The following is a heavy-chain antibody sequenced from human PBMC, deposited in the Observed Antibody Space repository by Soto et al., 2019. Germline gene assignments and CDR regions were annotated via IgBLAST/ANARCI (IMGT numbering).Heavy chain of an antibody. CDR2: VYYSGST. CDR1: GGSISSGGYY. J-gene: IGHJ5*02. D-gene: IGHD4-17*01. Sequence: TLSLTCTVSGGSISSGGYYWSWIRQHPGKGPEWIGYVYYSGSTYYNPSLKSRVTMSVDTSKNQFSLKLSYVTAADTAVYYCVRGFYTVTNWFDPWGQXTLVTVSS. CDR3: VRGFYTVTNWFDP. V-gene: IGHV4-31*03.